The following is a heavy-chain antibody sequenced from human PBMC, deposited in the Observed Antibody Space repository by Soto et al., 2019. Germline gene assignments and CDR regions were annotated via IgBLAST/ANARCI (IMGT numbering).Heavy chain of an antibody. D-gene: IGHD6-13*01. Sequence: EVQLLESGGGLVQPGGSLRLSCAASGFTFSNYAVTWVRQAPGKGLEWVSIISGSGGITYYADSVKGRFTISRDNSKNTLYMQINSLRAEDTAVYYCAKDQGSSWYEIDSWGQGTLVTVSS. CDR3: AKDQGSSWYEIDS. V-gene: IGHV3-23*01. J-gene: IGHJ4*02. CDR1: GFTFSNYA. CDR2: ISGSGGIT.